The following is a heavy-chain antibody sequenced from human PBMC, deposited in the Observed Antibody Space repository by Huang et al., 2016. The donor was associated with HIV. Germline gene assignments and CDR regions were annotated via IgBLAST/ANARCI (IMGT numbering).Heavy chain of an antibody. J-gene: IGHJ4*02. CDR3: ARVEINTLTGYFSSFDN. D-gene: IGHD3-9*01. V-gene: IGHV4-34*01. CDR1: GGSFRNYF. CDR2: INHKVRT. Sequence: QVHLQQWGAGLLKPSEALSLTCAVYGGSFRNYFWSWIRQPPGKGLEWIGGINHKVRTSYSPSLKSRVTISVDTSKNQFSLKLSSVTAADTAVYYCARVEINTLTGYFSSFDNWGQGTLVTVSS.